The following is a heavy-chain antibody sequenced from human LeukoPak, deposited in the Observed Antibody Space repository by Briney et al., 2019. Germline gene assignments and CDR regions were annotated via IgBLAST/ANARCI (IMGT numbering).Heavy chain of an antibody. CDR2: INSDGSNT. CDR1: GFTFSIYW. J-gene: IGHJ3*02. Sequence: GGSLRLSCTASGFTFSIYWMHWVRHAPGKGLVWVSRINSDGSNTIYADSVKDRFTMSRDNAKNTLYLEMNSLRAEDTAVYYCARDVVLSGTDAFDIWGQGTRVTVSS. D-gene: IGHD2-15*01. V-gene: IGHV3-74*01. CDR3: ARDVVLSGTDAFDI.